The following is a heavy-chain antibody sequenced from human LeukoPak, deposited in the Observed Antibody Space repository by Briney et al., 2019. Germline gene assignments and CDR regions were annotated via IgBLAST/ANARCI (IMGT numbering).Heavy chain of an antibody. D-gene: IGHD3-22*01. J-gene: IGHJ5*02. CDR3: ARPYYYDSRIDP. V-gene: IGHV4-30-4*01. Sequence: LQTLSLTCTVSGGSISSGDYYWSWIRQPPGKGLEWIGYMYYSGSTYYNPSLKSRATISVDTSKNQFSLKLSSVTAADTAVYYCARPYYYDSRIDPWGQGTLVTVSS. CDR1: GGSISSGDYY. CDR2: MYYSGST.